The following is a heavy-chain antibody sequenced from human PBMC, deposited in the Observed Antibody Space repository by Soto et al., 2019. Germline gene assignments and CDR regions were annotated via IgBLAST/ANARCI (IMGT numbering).Heavy chain of an antibody. CDR2: INWNSDSI. D-gene: IGHD4-4*01. V-gene: IGHV3-9*01. CDR3: EMSNSNDLHYHFES. Sequence: GGSLRLSSAASGFTFDDYAMHCVRQAPGKGLEWVSGINWNSDSIGYADSVKGRFTVSSDNAKGSLLLQMSRLRAEDTAVYLCEMSNSNDLHYHFESWGQGT. J-gene: IGHJ4*02. CDR1: GFTFDDYA.